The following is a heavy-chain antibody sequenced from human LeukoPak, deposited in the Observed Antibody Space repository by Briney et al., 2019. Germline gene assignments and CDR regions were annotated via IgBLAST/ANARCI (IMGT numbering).Heavy chain of an antibody. CDR1: GYTFTGYY. CDR2: INPNSGGT. Sequence: GASVKVSCTASGYTFTGYYMHWVRQAPGQGLEWMGWINPNSGGTNYAQKFQGRVTMTRDTSISTAYMELSRLRSDDTAVYYCAREHPGASSMVRGVTRFDPWGQGTLVTVSS. J-gene: IGHJ5*02. D-gene: IGHD3-10*01. CDR3: AREHPGASSMVRGVTRFDP. V-gene: IGHV1-2*02.